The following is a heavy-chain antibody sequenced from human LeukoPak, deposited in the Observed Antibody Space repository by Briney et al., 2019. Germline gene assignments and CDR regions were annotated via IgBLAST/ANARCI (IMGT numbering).Heavy chain of an antibody. D-gene: IGHD5-18*01. V-gene: IGHV1-69*05. CDR2: IIPIFGTA. Sequence: SVKVSCKASGGTFSSYAISWVRQAPGQGLEWMGGIIPIFGTANYAQKFQGRVTITTDESTSTAYMELSSLRSEDTAVYYCARDLGTVFGYSYGSSFDYWGQGTLVTVSS. CDR3: ARDLGTVFGYSYGSSFDY. CDR1: GGTFSSYA. J-gene: IGHJ4*02.